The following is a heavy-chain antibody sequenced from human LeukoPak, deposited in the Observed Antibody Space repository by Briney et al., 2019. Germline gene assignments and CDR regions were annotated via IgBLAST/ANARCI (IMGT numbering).Heavy chain of an antibody. Sequence: GGSLRLSCAASGFTFSSYWMHWVRQAPGKGLEWVSGISWNSGSIGYADSVKGRFTISRDNAKTSLYLQMNSLKPEDTALYYCAKDLGPGSMATSPGFDYWGQGTLVTVSS. J-gene: IGHJ4*02. CDR2: ISWNSGSI. D-gene: IGHD5-24*01. CDR1: GFTFSSYW. CDR3: AKDLGPGSMATSPGFDY. V-gene: IGHV3-9*01.